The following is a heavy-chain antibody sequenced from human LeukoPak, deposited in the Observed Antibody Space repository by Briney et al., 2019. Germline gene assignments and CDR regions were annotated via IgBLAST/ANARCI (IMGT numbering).Heavy chain of an antibody. CDR2: ISGSGGRT. V-gene: IGHV3-23*01. CDR1: GFTFSSYA. CDR3: VREGYGPGNYPFDY. D-gene: IGHD3-10*01. J-gene: IGHJ4*02. Sequence: GGSLRLSCAASGFTFSSYAMTWVCQAPGKGLEWVSGISGSGGRTYYADSVKGRFTISRDNSKNTLYLQMNSLRAEDTAVYYCVREGYGPGNYPFDYWGQGTLVTVSS.